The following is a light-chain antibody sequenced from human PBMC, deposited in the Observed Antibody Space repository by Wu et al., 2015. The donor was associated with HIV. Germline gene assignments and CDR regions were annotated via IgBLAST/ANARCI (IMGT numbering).Light chain of an antibody. CDR3: HQFYIHPRS. Sequence: DIQMTQSPSSLSAFVGDRVTITCRASQSISNYLNWYQQKPGKAPKLLIYAASSLQSGVPSRFSGSGSGTDFTLTISNLQPEDSATYYCHQFYIHPRSFGQGTNLEI. CDR1: QSISNY. J-gene: IGKJ2*03. CDR2: AAS. V-gene: IGKV1-39*01.